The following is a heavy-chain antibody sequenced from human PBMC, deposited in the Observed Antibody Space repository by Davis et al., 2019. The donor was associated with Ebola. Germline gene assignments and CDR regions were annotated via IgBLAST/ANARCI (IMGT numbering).Heavy chain of an antibody. CDR2: IFPGDSDT. Sequence: GESLKISCKGSGYSFSSYWIGWVRQMPGKGLEWMGIIFPGDSDTRYNPSFQGHVTISADKSISTAYLQWTSLKASDTAMFYCATRDRATTVIFGRHEDFDIWGQGTMVTVSS. D-gene: IGHD3-22*01. J-gene: IGHJ3*02. V-gene: IGHV5-51*01. CDR3: ATRDRATTVIFGRHEDFDI. CDR1: GYSFSSYW.